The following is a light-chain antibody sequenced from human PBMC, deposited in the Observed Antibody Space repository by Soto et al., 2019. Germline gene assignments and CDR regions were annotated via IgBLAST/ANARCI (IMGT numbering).Light chain of an antibody. Sequence: DIKMTQSPSTLSGSVGDRVTITCRASQTISSWLAWYQQKPGKAPKLLIYKASTLKSGVPSRFSGSGSGTEFTLTISSLQPDDFATYSCQHYNSYSEAFGQGTKVELK. CDR1: QTISSW. J-gene: IGKJ1*01. CDR2: KAS. V-gene: IGKV1-5*03. CDR3: QHYNSYSEA.